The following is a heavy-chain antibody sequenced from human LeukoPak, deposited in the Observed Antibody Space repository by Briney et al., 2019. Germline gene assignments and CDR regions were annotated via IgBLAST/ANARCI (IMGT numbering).Heavy chain of an antibody. D-gene: IGHD1-1*01. CDR3: ATWNDKGY. Sequence: GGSLRLSCAVSGFTFSSYWMHWVRQAPGKGLVWVSRINTDGSTTNYADSVKGRFTISKDNAKNTLYMQMNSLRAEDTAMYYCATWNDKGYWGQGTLVTVSS. CDR2: INTDGSTT. CDR1: GFTFSSYW. J-gene: IGHJ4*02. V-gene: IGHV3-74*01.